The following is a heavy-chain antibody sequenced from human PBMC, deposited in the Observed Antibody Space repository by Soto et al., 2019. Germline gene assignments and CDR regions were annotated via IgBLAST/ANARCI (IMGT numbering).Heavy chain of an antibody. CDR3: ASLIGDNSRGFDP. CDR1: GGSFSGYY. V-gene: IGHV4-34*01. J-gene: IGHJ5*02. D-gene: IGHD2-21*01. Sequence: ASETLSLTCAVYGGSFSGYYWSWIRQPPGKGLEWIGEINHSGSTNYNPSLKSRVTISLDTSKNQFSLKLSSVTAADTAVYYCASLIGDNSRGFDPWGQGTLVTVSS. CDR2: INHSGST.